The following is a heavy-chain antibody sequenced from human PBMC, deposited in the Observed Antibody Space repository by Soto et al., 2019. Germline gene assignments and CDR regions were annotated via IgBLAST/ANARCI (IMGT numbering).Heavy chain of an antibody. J-gene: IGHJ5*02. V-gene: IGHV1-8*02. Sequence: GASVKVSCKASGYTFTIYDMHWVRQATGQGLEWMGWMNPNSGNTGYAQKFQGRVTMTRNTSISTAYMELSSLRSEDTAVYYCARYRGLVAGTTSYVSGPWGQGTLVTVSS. CDR1: GYTFTIYD. D-gene: IGHD1-7*01. CDR3: ARYRGLVAGTTSYVSGP. CDR2: MNPNSGNT.